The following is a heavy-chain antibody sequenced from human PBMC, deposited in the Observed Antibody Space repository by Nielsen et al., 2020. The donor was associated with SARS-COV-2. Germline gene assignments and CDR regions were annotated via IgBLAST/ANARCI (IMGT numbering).Heavy chain of an antibody. D-gene: IGHD3-10*01. CDR3: VPDARVLLWFGESGD. V-gene: IGHV3-74*01. J-gene: IGHJ4*02. Sequence: GGSLRLSCAASGFTFSSYWMHWVRQAPGKGLVWVSRINSDGSSTSYADSVKGRFTISRDNAKNSLYLQMNSLRAEDTAVYYCVPDARVLLWFGESGDWGQGTLVTVSS. CDR2: INSDGSST. CDR1: GFTFSSYW.